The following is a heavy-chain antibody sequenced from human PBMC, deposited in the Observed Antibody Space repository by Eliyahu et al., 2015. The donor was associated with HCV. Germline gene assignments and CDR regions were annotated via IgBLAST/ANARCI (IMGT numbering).Heavy chain of an antibody. CDR3: AKLPRYCGGDCYWMGGLEPYYFDY. Sequence: EVQLLESGGGLVQPGGSLRLSCAASGFTFSXYAXSWVRXAPGKGLEWVSAISGSGGSTYYADSVKGRFTISRDNSKNTLYLQMNSLRAEDTAVYYCAKLPRYCGGDCYWMGGLEPYYFDYWGQGTLVTVSS. D-gene: IGHD2-21*01. J-gene: IGHJ4*02. V-gene: IGHV3-23*01. CDR1: GFTFSXYA. CDR2: ISGSGGST.